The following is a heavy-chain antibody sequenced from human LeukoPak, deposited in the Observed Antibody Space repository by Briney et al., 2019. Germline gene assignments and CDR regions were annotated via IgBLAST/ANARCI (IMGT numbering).Heavy chain of an antibody. CDR3: ARDLYRDSLPVSWFDP. CDR1: GYTFTSYG. D-gene: IGHD4-11*01. CDR2: ISDYNGNT. J-gene: IGHJ5*02. V-gene: IGHV1-18*01. Sequence: ASVKVSCKASGYTFTSYGISWVRQAPGQGLEWMGLISDYNGNTNYAQKLQGRVTMTTDTSTSTAYMELRSLRSDDTAVYYCARDLYRDSLPVSWFDPWGQGPLVTVSS.